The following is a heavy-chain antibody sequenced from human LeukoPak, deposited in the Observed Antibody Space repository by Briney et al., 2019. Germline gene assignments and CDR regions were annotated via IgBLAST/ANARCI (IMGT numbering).Heavy chain of an antibody. D-gene: IGHD3-16*02. V-gene: IGHV3-48*03. J-gene: IGHJ6*02. CDR2: ISGSDNAI. CDR1: GFAFSSYE. Sequence: YPGGSLRLSCAASGFAFSSYEMNWVRQAPGKGLEWVSYISGSDNAIYYADSVKGRFTFSRDNAKNSLYLQMNSLRAEDTAVYYCARGAPENVWGSYRPLHYYDGMDVWGQGTTVTVSS. CDR3: ARGAPENVWGSYRPLHYYDGMDV.